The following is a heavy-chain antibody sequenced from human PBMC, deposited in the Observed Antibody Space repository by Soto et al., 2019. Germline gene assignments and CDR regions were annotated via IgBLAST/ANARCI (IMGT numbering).Heavy chain of an antibody. CDR2: IHPSDSET. CDR1: EYIFTNFW. D-gene: IGHD1-1*01. J-gene: IGHJ3*02. Sequence: GESLKISCKTSEYIFTNFWIGWVRQMPGKGLEWMGSIHPSDSETRYSPSSQGQVTISGDKSIFTAYLQWSSLKASDTAIYYCARRVETTSMWAYDIWGQGTMVTVSS. V-gene: IGHV5-51*01. CDR3: ARRVETTSMWAYDI.